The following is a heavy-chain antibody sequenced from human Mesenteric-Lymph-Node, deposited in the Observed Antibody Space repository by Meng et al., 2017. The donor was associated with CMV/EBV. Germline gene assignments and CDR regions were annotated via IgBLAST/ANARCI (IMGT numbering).Heavy chain of an antibody. CDR2: ISGSGGST. D-gene: IGHD3-3*01. J-gene: IGHJ3*02. CDR1: GFTFSSYA. Sequence: GGSLRLSCAASGFTFSSYAMSWVRQAPGKGLEWVSAISGSGGSTYYADSVKGRFTISRDNSKNTLYLQMNSLRAEDMAVYYCAKSFFGVVIVGAFDIWGQGTMVTVSS. V-gene: IGHV3-23*01. CDR3: AKSFFGVVIVGAFDI.